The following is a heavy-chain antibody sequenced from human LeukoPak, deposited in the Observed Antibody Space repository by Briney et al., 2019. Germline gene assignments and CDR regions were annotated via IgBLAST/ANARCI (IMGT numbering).Heavy chain of an antibody. Sequence: GGSLRLSCAASGFAFSSFAMGWVRQSPGKGLEWLSTINGGGNTTFYADSVKGRFTISRDNSKNTLYLHMDGLRPDDTAIYYCTKELHVAVAVADYYYFYMDVWGRGTAVSLSS. V-gene: IGHV3-23*01. D-gene: IGHD6-19*01. CDR3: TKELHVAVAVADYYYFYMDV. J-gene: IGHJ6*03. CDR1: GFAFSSFA. CDR2: INGGGNTT.